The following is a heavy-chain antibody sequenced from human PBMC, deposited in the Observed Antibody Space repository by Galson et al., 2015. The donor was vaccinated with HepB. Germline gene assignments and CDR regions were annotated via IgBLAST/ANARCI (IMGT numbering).Heavy chain of an antibody. D-gene: IGHD2-2*01. V-gene: IGHV1-18*01. CDR3: ARGQGYCSSTSCYEQCFDY. CDR2: ISAYNGNT. Sequence: SVKVSCKASGYTFTSYGISWVRQAPGRGLEWMGWISAYNGNTNYAQKLQGRVTMTTDTSTSTAYMELRSLRSDDTAVYYCARGQGYCSSTSCYEQCFDYWGQGTLVTVSS. CDR1: GYTFTSYG. J-gene: IGHJ4*02.